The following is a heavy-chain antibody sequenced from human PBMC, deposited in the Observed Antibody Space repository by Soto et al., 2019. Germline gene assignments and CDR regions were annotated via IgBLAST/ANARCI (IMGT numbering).Heavy chain of an antibody. J-gene: IGHJ4*02. Sequence: SETLSLTCTVSGGSISGYYWSWIRQTPGKGLEWIGYIYSSGTTNYKSSLKSRVTISLDTPKNHFSLNVRSMTAADTAVYYCARGSGSSPPFDYWGQGTLVTVSS. CDR2: IYSSGTT. V-gene: IGHV4-59*01. CDR3: ARGSGSSPPFDY. D-gene: IGHD2-15*01. CDR1: GGSISGYY.